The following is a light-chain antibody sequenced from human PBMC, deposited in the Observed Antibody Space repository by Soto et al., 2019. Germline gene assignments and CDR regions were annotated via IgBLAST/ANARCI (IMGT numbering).Light chain of an antibody. CDR3: MQGTHWPPIT. V-gene: IGKV2-30*01. J-gene: IGKJ5*01. CDR2: KVS. CDR1: LSLVYSDGSTY. Sequence: DVVLTQSPRSLPFTLVQPASISCRSSLSLVYSDGSTYLNWFQQRPGQSPRRLIYKVSNRDSGGPDRFSGSGSGNDFTLEISRVEAEDVGVYYCMQGTHWPPITFGQGIRLEIK.